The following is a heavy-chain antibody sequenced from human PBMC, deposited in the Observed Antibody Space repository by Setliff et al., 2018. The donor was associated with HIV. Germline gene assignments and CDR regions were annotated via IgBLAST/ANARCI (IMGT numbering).Heavy chain of an antibody. CDR2: IYHDGSV. V-gene: IGHV4-61*05. D-gene: IGHD2-8*01. Sequence: KPSETLSLTCTVSGGSISSSSYYWGWIRQSPGKGLEWIGEIYHDGSVNYVPSLQSRVTMSVDKSKNQFSLRLTSVTAADTAVYYCARVGQYCTNGLCTNYFDYWGQGTLVTVSS. CDR3: ARVGQYCTNGLCTNYFDY. J-gene: IGHJ4*02. CDR1: GGSISSSSYY.